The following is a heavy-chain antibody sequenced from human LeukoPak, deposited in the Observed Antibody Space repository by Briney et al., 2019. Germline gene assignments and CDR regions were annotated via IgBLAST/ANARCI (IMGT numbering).Heavy chain of an antibody. D-gene: IGHD3-10*01. J-gene: IGHJ4*02. Sequence: PGGSLRLSCAASGFTFSNYWMTWVRQAPGKGLEWIGEISSGGNSNENPSLKSRVTISVDTSKNQFSLNMRSVTAADTALYYCARVTRRRTTGEIFGRYLDYWGQGTLVTVSS. V-gene: IGHV4-34*01. CDR3: ARVTRRRTTGEIFGRYLDY. CDR1: GFTFSNYW. CDR2: ISSGGNS.